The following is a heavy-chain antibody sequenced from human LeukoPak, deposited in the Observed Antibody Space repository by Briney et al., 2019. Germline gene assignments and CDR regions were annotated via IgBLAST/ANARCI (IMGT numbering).Heavy chain of an antibody. CDR3: ATDVRSSPLGF. D-gene: IGHD6-13*01. CDR2: IYSGGST. V-gene: IGHV3-NL1*01. CDR1: GFTFSDYG. J-gene: IGHJ4*01. Sequence: PGGSLRLSCAASGFTFSDYGMHWVRQAPGKGLEWVSIIYSGGSTYYADSVKGRFTISRDSSNNTLFLQMTNLRADDSGLYYCATDVRSSPLGFWGHGTLVTVSS.